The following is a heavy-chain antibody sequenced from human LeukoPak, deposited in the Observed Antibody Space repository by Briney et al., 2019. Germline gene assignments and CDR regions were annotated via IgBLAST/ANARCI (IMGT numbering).Heavy chain of an antibody. CDR1: GFTFSSYT. CDR2: ISSSSSTI. D-gene: IGHD2-15*01. CDR3: AKYCSGISCYSGVDY. Sequence: GGSLRLSCAASGFTFSSYTMNWVRRAPGKGLEWVSSISSSSSTIYYADSVKGRFTISRDNDKNSLYLQMSSLRVEDAAVYYCAKYCSGISCYSGVDYWGQGTLVTVSS. V-gene: IGHV3-48*01. J-gene: IGHJ4*02.